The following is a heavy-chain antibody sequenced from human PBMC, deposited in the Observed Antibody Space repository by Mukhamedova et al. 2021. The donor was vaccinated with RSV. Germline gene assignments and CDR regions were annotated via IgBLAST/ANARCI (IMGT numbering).Heavy chain of an antibody. D-gene: IGHD2-2*01. CDR3: ARGSIVVVPAANDGMDV. Sequence: GIINPSGGSTSYAQKFQGRVTMTRDTSTSTVYMELSSLRSEDTAVYYCARGSIVVVPAANDGMDVRGQGTTVTVSS. J-gene: IGHJ6*02. V-gene: IGHV1-46*01. CDR2: INPSGGST.